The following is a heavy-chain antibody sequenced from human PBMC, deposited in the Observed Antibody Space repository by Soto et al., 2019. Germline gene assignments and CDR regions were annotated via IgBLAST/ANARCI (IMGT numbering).Heavy chain of an antibody. CDR2: INHSGST. CDR3: ARTGSFCSSTSCYGYYYYYYMDV. Sequence: QVQLQQWGAGLLKPSETLSLTCAVYGGSFSGYYWSWIRQPPGKGLEWIGEINHSGSTNYNPSLKSRVTISVDASKNQFSLKLSSETAADTAVYYCARTGSFCSSTSCYGYYYYYYMDVWGKGTTVTVSS. D-gene: IGHD2-2*01. CDR1: GGSFSGYY. V-gene: IGHV4-34*01. J-gene: IGHJ6*03.